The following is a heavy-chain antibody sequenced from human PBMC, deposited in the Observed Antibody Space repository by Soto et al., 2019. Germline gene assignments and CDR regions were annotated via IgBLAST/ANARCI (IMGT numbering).Heavy chain of an antibody. CDR2: ISYDGSNK. D-gene: IGHD6-19*01. CDR3: AKAISGWYYDY. V-gene: IGHV3-30*18. J-gene: IGHJ4*02. CDR1: GFTFSSYA. Sequence: QVQLVESGGGVVQPGRSLRLSCAASGFTFSSYAMHWVRQAPGKGLEWVAVISYDGSNKYYADSVKGRFTISRDNSKNTLYLQMNSLRAADTAVYYCAKAISGWYYDYWGQGTLVTVSS.